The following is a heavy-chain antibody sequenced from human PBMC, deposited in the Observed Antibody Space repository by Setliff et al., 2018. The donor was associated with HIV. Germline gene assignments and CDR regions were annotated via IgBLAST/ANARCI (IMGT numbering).Heavy chain of an antibody. J-gene: IGHJ4*02. Sequence: SETLSLTCTVSGGSISSYYWSWIRQPPGKGLEWLGHIYSSGSTNYNPSLKSRVTMSVDTSKNQFSLKLSSVTAADTAVYYCARGFDYAQRPPLYYFDYWGQGTLVTVSS. V-gene: IGHV4-59*12. D-gene: IGHD2-2*01. CDR3: ARGFDYAQRPPLYYFDY. CDR1: GGSISSYY. CDR2: IYSSGST.